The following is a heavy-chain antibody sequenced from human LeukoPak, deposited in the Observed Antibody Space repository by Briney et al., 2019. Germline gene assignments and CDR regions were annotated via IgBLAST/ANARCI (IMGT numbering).Heavy chain of an antibody. V-gene: IGHV1-46*01. CDR2: INASSGST. J-gene: IGHJ4*02. Sequence: ASVKVSCKASGYTFTTYYMHWVRQAPGQGLVWMGIINASSGSTGYAQKFQGRVTMTRDTSTSTVYMELSSLRSEDTAVYYCATSETVGTTTRRRVLDYWGQGTLVTVSS. CDR1: GYTFTTYY. D-gene: IGHD1-26*01. CDR3: ATSETVGTTTRRRVLDY.